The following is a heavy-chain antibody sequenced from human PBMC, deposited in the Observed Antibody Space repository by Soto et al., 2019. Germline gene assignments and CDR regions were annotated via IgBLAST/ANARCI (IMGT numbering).Heavy chain of an antibody. V-gene: IGHV3-48*03. CDR2: ISSSDSTI. CDR3: ASPSPFDY. Sequence: LRLSCAASGFTFSSYEMNWVRQAPGKGLEWVSYISSSDSTIYYADSVKGRFTISRDNAKNSLYLQMNSLRAEDTAVYYCASPSPFDYWGQGTPVTVSS. CDR1: GFTFSSYE. J-gene: IGHJ4*02.